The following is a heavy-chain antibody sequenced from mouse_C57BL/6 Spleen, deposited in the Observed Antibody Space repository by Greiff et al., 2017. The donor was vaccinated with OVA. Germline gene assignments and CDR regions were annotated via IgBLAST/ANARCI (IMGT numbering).Heavy chain of an antibody. D-gene: IGHD2-5*01. Sequence: EVKLQESGPGLVKPSQSLSLTCSVTGYSITSGYYWNWIRQFPGNKLEWMGYISYDGSNNYNPSLKNRISITRDTSKNQFFLKLNSVTTEDTATYYCAREAYYSNYVLFDYWGQGTTLTVSS. CDR1: GYSITSGYY. V-gene: IGHV3-6*01. CDR2: ISYDGSN. CDR3: AREAYYSNYVLFDY. J-gene: IGHJ2*01.